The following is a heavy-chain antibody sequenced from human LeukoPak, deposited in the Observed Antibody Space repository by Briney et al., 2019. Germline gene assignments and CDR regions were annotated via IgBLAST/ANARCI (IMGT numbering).Heavy chain of an antibody. CDR1: GYTFTGYY. J-gene: IGHJ4*02. D-gene: IGHD3-16*01. V-gene: IGHV1-2*02. Sequence: ASVKVSCKASGYTFTGYYMYWVRQAPGQRREWMGWINPNSVGTSYAQKLQGRVTMTRDTSISTAYMELSRLRSDDTAVYYGARDQRGGIDYWGKGPLVPVPS. CDR3: ARDQRGGIDY. CDR2: INPNSVGT.